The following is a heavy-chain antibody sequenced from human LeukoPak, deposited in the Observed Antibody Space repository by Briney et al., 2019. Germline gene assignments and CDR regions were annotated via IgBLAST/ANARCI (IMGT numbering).Heavy chain of an antibody. CDR3: ARLGVVPAAIGIYYYYYMDV. Sequence: GESLKISCKGSGYRFTSYWIGWVRPMPGKGLEWMGIIYPGDSDTRYSPSFQGQVTISADKSISTAYLQWSSLKASDTAMYYCARLGVVPAAIGIYYYYYMDVWGKGTTVTVSS. J-gene: IGHJ6*03. V-gene: IGHV5-51*01. CDR1: GYRFTSYW. D-gene: IGHD2-2*02. CDR2: IYPGDSDT.